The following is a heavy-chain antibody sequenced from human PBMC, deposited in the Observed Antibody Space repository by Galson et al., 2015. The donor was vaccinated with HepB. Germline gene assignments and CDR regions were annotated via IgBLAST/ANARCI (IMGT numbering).Heavy chain of an antibody. CDR2: INQHGSEK. V-gene: IGHV3-7*01. J-gene: IGHJ4*02. CDR3: ARDHTVAGLLWDY. D-gene: IGHD6-19*01. Sequence: SLRLSCAASGFTFSSYWMNWVRQAPGKGLEWVASINQHGSEKYYVDSVKGRFTISRDNAQNSLYLHMNSLGAEDTAVYYCARDHTVAGLLWDYWGQGTLVTVSS. CDR1: GFTFSSYW.